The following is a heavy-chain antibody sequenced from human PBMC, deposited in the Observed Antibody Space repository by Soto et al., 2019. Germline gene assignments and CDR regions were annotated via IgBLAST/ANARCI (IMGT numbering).Heavy chain of an antibody. J-gene: IGHJ4*02. CDR1: GFSFSSYW. CDR3: AKDVSWGQSDY. Sequence: GGSLRLSCAASGFSFSSYWMHWFRQAPGKGPVWVSQINLDGTTTNYADSVKGRFTISRDNAENTLYLHMNSLRAEDTAVYYCAKDVSWGQSDYWGQGTRVTVSS. V-gene: IGHV3-74*01. CDR2: INLDGTTT. D-gene: IGHD3-16*01.